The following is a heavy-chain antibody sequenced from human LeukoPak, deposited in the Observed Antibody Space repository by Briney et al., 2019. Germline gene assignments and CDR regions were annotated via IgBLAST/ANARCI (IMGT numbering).Heavy chain of an antibody. D-gene: IGHD3-22*01. CDR1: GFSFSSYW. CDR2: INTDGSST. Sequence: GGSLRLSCAASGFSFSSYWMHWVRQAPGKGLVWVSRINTDGSSTSYADSVKGRFTISRDNAKNTLYLQMNTLRAEDTAVYYCTKYHYDSSGYFYDAFDIWGQGTMVTVSS. CDR3: TKYHYDSSGYFYDAFDI. V-gene: IGHV3-74*01. J-gene: IGHJ3*02.